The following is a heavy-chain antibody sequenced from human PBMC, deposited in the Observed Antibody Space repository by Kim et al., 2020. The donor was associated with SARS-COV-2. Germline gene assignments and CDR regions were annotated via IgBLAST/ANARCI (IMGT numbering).Heavy chain of an antibody. Sequence: GGSLRLSCAASGFTVSSSYMSWVRQAPGKGLEWVSVIYSGGSTYYADSVKGRFTISRDNSENTLYLQMNSLRADDTALYYCARAYVGGNYGYYGMDVWGQGTTVTVSS. CDR3: ARAYVGGNYGYYGMDV. J-gene: IGHJ6*02. D-gene: IGHD3-16*01. CDR2: IYSGGST. CDR1: GFTVSSSY. V-gene: IGHV3-53*01.